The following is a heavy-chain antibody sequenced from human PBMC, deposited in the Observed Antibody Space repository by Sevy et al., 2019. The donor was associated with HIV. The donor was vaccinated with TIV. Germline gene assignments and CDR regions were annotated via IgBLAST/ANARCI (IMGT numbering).Heavy chain of an antibody. V-gene: IGHV3-23*01. CDR3: AKVGYGSSTSCYSIYYGMDV. J-gene: IGHJ6*02. D-gene: IGHD2-2*02. Sequence: GGSLRLSCAASGFTFSRNAMSWVRQAPGKGLEWASGITGSGGSTYYADSVKGRFTISRDNSKNTLYLQMNSLRVEDTAVDYCAKVGYGSSTSCYSIYYGMDVWGQGTTVTVSS. CDR2: ITGSGGST. CDR1: GFTFSRNA.